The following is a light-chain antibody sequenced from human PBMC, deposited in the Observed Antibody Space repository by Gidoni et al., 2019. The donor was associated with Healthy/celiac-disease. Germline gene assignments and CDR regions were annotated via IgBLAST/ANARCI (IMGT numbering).Light chain of an antibody. J-gene: IGKJ2*01. Sequence: EIVLTQSQCTLSLSPGERATLSGRASQSVSSSYLAWYQQKPGQAPRLLIDGASSRATGIPDRFSGGGSGTDFTLTISRLEPEDFAVYYCQQYGSSPDTFGQGTKLEIK. CDR3: QQYGSSPDT. CDR2: GAS. CDR1: QSVSSSY. V-gene: IGKV3-20*01.